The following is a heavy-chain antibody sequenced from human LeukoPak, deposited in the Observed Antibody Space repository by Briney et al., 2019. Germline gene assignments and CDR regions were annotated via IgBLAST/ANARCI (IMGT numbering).Heavy chain of an antibody. J-gene: IGHJ6*02. V-gene: IGHV4-34*01. D-gene: IGHD4-17*01. CDR2: INHSGST. CDR1: GGSFSGYY. Sequence: ASETLSLTCAVYGGSFSGYYWSWIRQPPGKGLEWIGEINHSGSTNYNPSLKSRVTISVDTSKNQFSLKLSSVTAAGTAVYYCARAYGDYPRGYYGMDVWGQGTTVTVSS. CDR3: ARAYGDYPRGYYGMDV.